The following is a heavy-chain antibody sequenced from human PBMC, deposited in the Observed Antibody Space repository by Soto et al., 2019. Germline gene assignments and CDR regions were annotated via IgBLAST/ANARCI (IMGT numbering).Heavy chain of an antibody. Sequence: QVQLVQSGAEVKKPGASVKVSCKASGYTFTSYGISWVRQAPGQGLEWLGWISAYNGNTNYAQKLQGRVTMTTDTSRRTACMELRSLRASDTAVNYCARVGGGQWAARPSFDYWGQGTLVTVSS. V-gene: IGHV1-18*01. CDR1: GYTFTSYG. J-gene: IGHJ4*02. D-gene: IGHD6-6*01. CDR2: ISAYNGNT. CDR3: ARVGGGQWAARPSFDY.